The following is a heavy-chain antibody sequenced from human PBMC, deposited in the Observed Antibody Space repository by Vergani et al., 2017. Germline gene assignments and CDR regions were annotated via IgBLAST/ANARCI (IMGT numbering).Heavy chain of an antibody. CDR3: TTNIVVVVAATLSDY. D-gene: IGHD2-15*01. J-gene: IGHJ4*02. CDR2: IRSKANSYAT. V-gene: IGHV3-73*01. Sequence: VQLVESGGGLVKPGGSLRLSCAASGFTFSDYYMHWVRQASGKGLEWVGRIRSKANSYATAYAASVKGRFTISRDDSKNTAYLQMNSLKTEDTAVYYCTTNIVVVVAATLSDYWGQGTLVTVSS. CDR1: GFTFSDYY.